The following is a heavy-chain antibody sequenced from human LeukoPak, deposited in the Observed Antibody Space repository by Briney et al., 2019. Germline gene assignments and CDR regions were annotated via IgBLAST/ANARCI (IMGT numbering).Heavy chain of an antibody. J-gene: IGHJ6*02. V-gene: IGHV4-4*02. CDR3: ARLNYYFYGTDV. CDR2: IYHSGST. D-gene: IGHD3-10*01. Sequence: SETLSLTCAVSGDSISSSNWWSWVRQPPGKGLEWIGQIYHSGSTNYNPSLKSRVTISADTSKNQFSLKLNSVTAADTAVYYCARLNYYFYGTDVWGPGTTVTVSS. CDR1: GDSISSSNW.